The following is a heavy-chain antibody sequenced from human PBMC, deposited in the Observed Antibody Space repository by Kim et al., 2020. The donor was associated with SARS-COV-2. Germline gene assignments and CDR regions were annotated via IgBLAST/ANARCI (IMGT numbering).Heavy chain of an antibody. CDR3: ARDPWFGELSVGMDV. D-gene: IGHD3-10*01. J-gene: IGHJ6*02. Sequence: SETLSLTCTVSGGSISSYYWSWIRQPPGKGLEWIGYIYYSGSTNYNPSLKSRVTISVDTSKNQFSLKLSSVTAADTAVYYCARDPWFGELSVGMDVWGQGTTVTVSS. CDR2: IYYSGST. CDR1: GGSISSYY. V-gene: IGHV4-59*13.